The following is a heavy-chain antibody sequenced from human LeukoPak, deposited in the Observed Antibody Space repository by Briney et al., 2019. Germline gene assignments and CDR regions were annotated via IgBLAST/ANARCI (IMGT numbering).Heavy chain of an antibody. V-gene: IGHV4-4*09. CDR2: IYSNGDT. Sequence: SETLSLTCSVSGGSINDYYWTWIRQPPGKRLDWIGYIYSNGDTNYNPSLKRRVTISTDKSKNQFSLKLNSATAADAAVYYCAIYVRHCRDGSCYTFDYWGQGSLVTVSS. CDR3: AIYVRHCRDGSCYTFDY. CDR1: GGSINDYY. J-gene: IGHJ4*02. D-gene: IGHD2-15*01.